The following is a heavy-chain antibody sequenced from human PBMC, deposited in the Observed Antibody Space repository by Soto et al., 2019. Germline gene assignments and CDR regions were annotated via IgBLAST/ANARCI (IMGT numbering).Heavy chain of an antibody. D-gene: IGHD2-2*01. J-gene: IGHJ6*02. CDR3: ARDLVVVPAAIFPGGYYYYGMDV. Sequence: QVQLVESGGGVVQPGRSLRLSCAASGFTFSSYAMHWVRQAPGKGLEWVAVISYDGSNKYYADSVKGRFTISRDISKNTLYLQMNSLRAEDTAVYYCARDLVVVPAAIFPGGYYYYGMDVWGQGTTVTVSS. CDR1: GFTFSSYA. CDR2: ISYDGSNK. V-gene: IGHV3-30-3*01.